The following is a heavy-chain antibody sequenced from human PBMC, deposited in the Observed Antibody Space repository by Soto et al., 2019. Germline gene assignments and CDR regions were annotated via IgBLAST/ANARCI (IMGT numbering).Heavy chain of an antibody. CDR1: GLTFSGYV. CDR3: ATPLSRGALSHIGS. CDR2: ISGNGDST. J-gene: IGHJ5*01. Sequence: EAQLRESGGGLVQPGGSLRLSCAASGLTFSGYVMSWVRQAPGKGLEWVSSISGNGDSTYYPDSVKGRFTISRDNSKNTLYLLMDILRAEDTAVYYCATPLSRGALSHIGSWGQGTLVTVSS. V-gene: IGHV3-23*01.